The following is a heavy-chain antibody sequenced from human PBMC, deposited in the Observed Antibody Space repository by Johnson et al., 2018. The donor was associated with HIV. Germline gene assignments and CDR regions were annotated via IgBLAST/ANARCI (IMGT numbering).Heavy chain of an antibody. CDR2: IRWNSGRI. CDR3: ARDIRWEPFPFDI. V-gene: IGHV3-9*01. Sequence: VQLVESGGGLVQPGRSLRLSCAASGFTFDDYAMHWVRQAPGKGLEWVSGIRWNSGRIGYADSVKGRFTISRDNAKNSLYLQMNSLRAEDTAVYYCARDIRWEPFPFDIWGQGTMVTVSS. CDR1: GFTFDDYA. D-gene: IGHD1-26*01. J-gene: IGHJ3*02.